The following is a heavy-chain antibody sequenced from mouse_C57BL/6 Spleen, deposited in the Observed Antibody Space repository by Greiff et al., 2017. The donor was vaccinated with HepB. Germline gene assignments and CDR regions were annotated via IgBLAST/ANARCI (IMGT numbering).Heavy chain of an antibody. J-gene: IGHJ3*01. D-gene: IGHD4-1*01. Sequence: VQLQQPGAELVKPGASVKLSCKASGYTFTSYWMQWVKQRPGQGLEWIGEIDPSDSYTNYNQKFKGKATLTVDTSSSTAYMQLSSLTSEDSAVYYCARSELGRRGFAYWGQGTLVTVSA. V-gene: IGHV1-50*01. CDR1: GYTFTSYW. CDR3: ARSELGRRGFAY. CDR2: IDPSDSYT.